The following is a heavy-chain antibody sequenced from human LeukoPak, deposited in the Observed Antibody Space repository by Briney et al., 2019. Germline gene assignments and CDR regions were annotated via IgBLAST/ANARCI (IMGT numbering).Heavy chain of an antibody. CDR3: ARCIAARLDYYYYVDV. CDR1: GGTFSSYA. V-gene: IGHV1-69*05. CDR2: IIPIFGTA. D-gene: IGHD6-6*01. J-gene: IGHJ6*03. Sequence: ASVKVSCKASGGTFSSYAISWVRQAPGQGLEWMGGIIPIFGTANYAQKFQGRVTITTDESTSTAYMELNSLRSEDTAVYYCARCIAARLDYYYYVDVWGKGTTVTVSS.